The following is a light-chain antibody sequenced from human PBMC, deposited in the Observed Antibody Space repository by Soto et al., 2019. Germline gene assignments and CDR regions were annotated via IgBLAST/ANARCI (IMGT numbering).Light chain of an antibody. CDR3: QQSYRTPLM. CDR1: QDISNY. V-gene: IGKV1-39*01. Sequence: DIQMTQSPSSLSASVGDRVTITCQASQDISNYLNWYQQKPGKAPKLLIYSASHLPRGVPSRFSGGGSGTDFTLTISTLQPEDFAVYFCQQSYRTPLMFAQGTKVEIK. J-gene: IGKJ1*01. CDR2: SAS.